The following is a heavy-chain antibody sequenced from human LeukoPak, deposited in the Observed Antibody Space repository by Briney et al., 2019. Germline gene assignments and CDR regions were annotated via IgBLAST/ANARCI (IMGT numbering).Heavy chain of an antibody. CDR2: IYTSGST. Sequence: PSETLSLTCTVSGGSISSYDWTWIRQPAVKGLEWIGRIYTSGSTNYNPSLKSRVTMSVDTSKNQFSLKLTSVTAADTAVYYCARERELLRGDVFDIWGQGTVVTVSS. V-gene: IGHV4-4*07. CDR3: ARERELLRGDVFDI. J-gene: IGHJ3*02. CDR1: GGSISSYD. D-gene: IGHD3-10*01.